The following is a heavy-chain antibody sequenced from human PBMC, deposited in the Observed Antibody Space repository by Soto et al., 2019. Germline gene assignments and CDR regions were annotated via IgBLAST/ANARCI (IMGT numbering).Heavy chain of an antibody. CDR2: TYYRSKWYN. J-gene: IGHJ6*02. CDR1: GDSVPSNSAA. D-gene: IGHD2-2*01. V-gene: IGHV6-1*01. CDR3: ARVVPAATYYYYGIDV. Sequence: SQTLSLTCAISGDSVPSNSAAWNWIRQSPSRGLEWLGRTYYRSKWYNDYAVSVKSRITINPDTSKNQFSLPLNSVTPEDTAVYYCARVVPAATYYYYGIDVWGQETTVTVSS.